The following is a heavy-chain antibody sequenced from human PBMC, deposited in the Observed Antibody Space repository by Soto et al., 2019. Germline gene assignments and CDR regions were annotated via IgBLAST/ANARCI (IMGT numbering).Heavy chain of an antibody. CDR1: GGSFSGYY. J-gene: IGHJ6*02. D-gene: IGHD6-13*01. Sequence: SETLSLTCAVYGGSFSGYYWSWIRQPPGKGLEWIGEINHSGSTNYNPSLNSRVTISVDTSKNQFSLKLSSVTAADTAVYYCAIAAAENYYYGMDDWGQGTTVTVSS. V-gene: IGHV4-34*01. CDR2: INHSGST. CDR3: AIAAAENYYYGMDD.